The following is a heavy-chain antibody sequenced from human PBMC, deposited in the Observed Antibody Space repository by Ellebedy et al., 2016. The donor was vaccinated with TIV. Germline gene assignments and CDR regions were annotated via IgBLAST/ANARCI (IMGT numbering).Heavy chain of an antibody. CDR2: IFPGDSDT. J-gene: IGHJ4*02. V-gene: IGHV5-51*01. CDR3: ARHGKGGGNFEY. CDR1: GYTFSSYW. D-gene: IGHD2-15*01. Sequence: KVSCKASGYTFSSYWIGWVRQMPGRGLEWMGVIFPGDSDTRYSPSFQGQVTISADKSISTAYLQWSSLKASDTAMYYCARHGKGGGNFEYWGQGTLVTVSS.